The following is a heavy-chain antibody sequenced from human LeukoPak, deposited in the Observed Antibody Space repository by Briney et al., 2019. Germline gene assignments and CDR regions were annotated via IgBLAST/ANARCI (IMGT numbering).Heavy chain of an antibody. CDR3: ARPYSSLARSAFDI. Sequence: TSETLSLTCTVSGGSISSSSDYWGWIRQPPGKGLEWIGSIYYSGSTYYNPSLKSRVTISVDTSKNQFSLKLSSVTAADTAVYYCARPYSSLARSAFDIWGQGTMVTVSS. D-gene: IGHD2-15*01. CDR2: IYYSGST. CDR1: GGSISSSSDY. J-gene: IGHJ3*02. V-gene: IGHV4-39*01.